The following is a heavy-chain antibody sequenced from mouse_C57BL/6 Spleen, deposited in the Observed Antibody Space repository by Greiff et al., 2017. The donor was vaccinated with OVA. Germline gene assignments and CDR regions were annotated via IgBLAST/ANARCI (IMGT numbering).Heavy chain of an antibody. CDR2: IRLKSDNYAT. CDR1: GFTFSNYW. V-gene: IGHV6-3*01. J-gene: IGHJ2*01. CDR3: TAGSSYYFDY. Sequence: EVKLMESGGGLVQPGGSMKLSCVASGFTFSNYWMNWVRQSPEKGLEWVAQIRLKSDNYATHYAESVKGRFTISRDDSKSSVYLQMNNLRAEDTGIYYCTAGSSYYFDYWGQGTTLTVSS. D-gene: IGHD1-1*01.